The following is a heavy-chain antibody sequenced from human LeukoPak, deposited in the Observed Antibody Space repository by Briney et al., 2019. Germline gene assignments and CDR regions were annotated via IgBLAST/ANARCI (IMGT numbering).Heavy chain of an antibody. V-gene: IGHV4-61*02. J-gene: IGHJ4*02. Sequence: SQTLSLTCTVSGGSISSGSYYWSWIRQPAGTGLEWIGRIYTSGSTNYNPSLKSRVTISVDTSKNQFSLKLSSVTAADTAVYYCAREGGESYYDSSGYHIDYWGQGTLVTVSS. CDR3: AREGGESYYDSSGYHIDY. CDR1: GGSISSGSYY. CDR2: IYTSGST. D-gene: IGHD3-22*01.